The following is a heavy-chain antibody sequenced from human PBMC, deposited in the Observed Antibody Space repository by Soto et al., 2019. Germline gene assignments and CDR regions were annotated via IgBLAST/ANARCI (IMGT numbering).Heavy chain of an antibody. Sequence: QVQLVQSGAEVVKPRASVRVSCKTSGHTFSSYGFTWVRQAPGQGLEWMGWISAYNGNTNYAQKFQGRVTVTTDTSTSTAYMELRSLRSDDTAVYYCARALYCSGGSCYFDHWGQGTLVTVSS. CDR3: ARALYCSGGSCYFDH. J-gene: IGHJ4*02. D-gene: IGHD2-15*01. V-gene: IGHV1-18*01. CDR1: GHTFSSYG. CDR2: ISAYNGNT.